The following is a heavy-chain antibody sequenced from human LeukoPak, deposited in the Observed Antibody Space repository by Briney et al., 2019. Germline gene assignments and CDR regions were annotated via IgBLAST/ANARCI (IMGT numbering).Heavy chain of an antibody. J-gene: IGHJ4*02. V-gene: IGHV4-31*03. CDR2: IYYSGST. D-gene: IGHD6-13*01. Sequence: SETLSLTCTVSGGSISSGGYYWSWIRQHPGKGLEWIGYIYYSGSTYYNPSLKSRVTISVDTSKNQFSLRLSSVTAADTAVYYCARVLAAAGKTFDYWGQGTLVTVSS. CDR1: GGSISSGGYY. CDR3: ARVLAAAGKTFDY.